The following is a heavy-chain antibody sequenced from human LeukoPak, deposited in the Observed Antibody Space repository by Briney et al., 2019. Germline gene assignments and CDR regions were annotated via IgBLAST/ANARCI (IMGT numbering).Heavy chain of an antibody. V-gene: IGHV3-66*01. Sequence: KSGGSLRLSCAASGFTVSSNYMSWVRQAPGKGLEWVSVIYSGGSTYYADSVKGRFTISRDNSKNTLYLQMNSLRAEDTAVYYCAKRGDTRTIDYWGQGTLVTVTS. D-gene: IGHD1-26*01. CDR1: GFTVSSNY. CDR2: IYSGGST. CDR3: AKRGDTRTIDY. J-gene: IGHJ4*02.